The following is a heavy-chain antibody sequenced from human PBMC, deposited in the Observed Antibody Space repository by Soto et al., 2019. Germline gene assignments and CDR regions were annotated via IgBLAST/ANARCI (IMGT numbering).Heavy chain of an antibody. V-gene: IGHV3-23*01. CDR2: ISGSGGST. D-gene: IGHD3-9*01. CDR3: AKGGATYGLLTHDY. CDR1: GFTFSSFA. J-gene: IGHJ4*02. Sequence: ESGGGLVQPGGSLRLSCAASGFTFSSFAMSWVRQAPGKGLDWVSAISGSGGSTYSADSVKGRFTISRDNSKNTLYLQMSSLRAEDTAVYYCAKGGATYGLLTHDYWGQGTLVTVSS.